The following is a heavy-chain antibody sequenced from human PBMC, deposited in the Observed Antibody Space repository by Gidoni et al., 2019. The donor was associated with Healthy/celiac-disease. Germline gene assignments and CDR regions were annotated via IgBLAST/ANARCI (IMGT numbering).Heavy chain of an antibody. D-gene: IGHD3-10*01. CDR3: AKVGWAGMRAFDI. J-gene: IGHJ3*02. V-gene: IGHV3-23*01. CDR2: MSGSGGST. Sequence: EVQLLESGGGLVQPGGSLRLSCAASGFTFSSYAMTWVRQAPGKGLEWVATMSGSGGSTYYADSVRGRFTLSRDISKNTLYLQMNSLRAEDTAVYYCAKVGWAGMRAFDIWGQGTMVTVSS. CDR1: GFTFSSYA.